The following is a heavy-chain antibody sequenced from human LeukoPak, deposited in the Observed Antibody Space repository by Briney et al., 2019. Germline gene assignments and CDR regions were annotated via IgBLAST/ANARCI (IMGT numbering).Heavy chain of an antibody. CDR1: GGSISSSSYY. CDR3: ARVLAVAGTDEAFDI. Sequence: SETLSLTCTVSGGSISSSSYYWGWIRQPPGKGLEWIGSIYYSGSTYYNPSLKSRVTISVDTSKNQFSLKLSSVTAADTAVYYCARVLAVAGTDEAFDIWGQGTMVTVSS. D-gene: IGHD6-19*01. CDR2: IYYSGST. J-gene: IGHJ3*02. V-gene: IGHV4-39*07.